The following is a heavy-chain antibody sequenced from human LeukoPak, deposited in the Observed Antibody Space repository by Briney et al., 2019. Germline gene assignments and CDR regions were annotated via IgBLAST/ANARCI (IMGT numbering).Heavy chain of an antibody. J-gene: IGHJ1*01. CDR1: GFTFSSYE. CDR3: AKVTGYFQH. CDR2: ISSSGSTI. D-gene: IGHD1-14*01. Sequence: GGSLRLSCAASGFTFSSYEMNWVRQAPGKGLEWVSYISSSGSTIYYADSVKGRFTISRDNAKNTLYLQMNSLRAEDTAVYYCAKVTGYFQHWGQGTLVTVSS. V-gene: IGHV3-48*03.